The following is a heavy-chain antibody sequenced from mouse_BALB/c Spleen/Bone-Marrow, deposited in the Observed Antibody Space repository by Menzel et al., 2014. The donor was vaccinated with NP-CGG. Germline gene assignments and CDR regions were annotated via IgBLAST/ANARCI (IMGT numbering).Heavy chain of an antibody. V-gene: IGHV1S81*02. D-gene: IGHD1-2*01. J-gene: IGHJ1*01. CDR3: TRSGFYGYGTYFDV. CDR2: INPSNGVT. Sequence: VQLVESGAELVKPGASAKLSCKVSGYTFTNHYVYWVKQRPGQGLEWIGEINPSNGVTNFNEKFMIKATLTVDSSSSTAYMHLSSLTSEDSAVYYCTRSGFYGYGTYFDVWGAGTTVTVSS. CDR1: GYTFTNHY.